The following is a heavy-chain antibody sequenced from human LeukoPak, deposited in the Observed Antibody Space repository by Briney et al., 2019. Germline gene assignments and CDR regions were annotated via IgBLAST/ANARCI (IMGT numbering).Heavy chain of an antibody. V-gene: IGHV3-66*01. CDR2: IYSDGST. Sequence: GGSLRLSRAASGITVSSNYMSWVRQAPGKGLEWVSLIYSDGSTYYADSVKGRFTISRDNSKNTVYLQMSSLRVEDTAVYYCFNYAYWGQGTLVTVSS. CDR1: GITVSSNY. CDR3: FNYAY. J-gene: IGHJ4*02. D-gene: IGHD3-16*01.